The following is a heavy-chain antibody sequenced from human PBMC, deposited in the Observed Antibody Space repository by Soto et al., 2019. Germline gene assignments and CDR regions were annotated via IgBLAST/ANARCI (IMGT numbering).Heavy chain of an antibody. CDR3: ASGYSSSWYEYYSYYYGMDV. CDR2: IYYSWTT. CDR1: EGSISISSYD. J-gene: IGHJ6*01. Sequence: AETLSLTSNASEGSISISSYDRGWIRQPPGKGGPRLGSIYYSWTTYYNPSLKSRVTISVDTSKNQFSLKLSSVTAADTAVYYCASGYSSSWYEYYSYYYGMDVWGQGTTVTDSS. D-gene: IGHD6-13*01. V-gene: IGHV4-39*01.